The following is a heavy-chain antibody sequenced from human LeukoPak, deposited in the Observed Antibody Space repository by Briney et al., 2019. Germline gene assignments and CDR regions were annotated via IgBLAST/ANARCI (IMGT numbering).Heavy chain of an antibody. CDR1: GGSFSGYY. CDR3: ARRTVLLWFGGTFDY. CDR2: INHSGST. V-gene: IGHV4-34*01. Sequence: PSETLSLTCAVYGGSFSGYYWSWIRQPPGKGLEWIGEINHSGSTNYNPSLKSRVTISVDTSKNQFSLKLSSVTAADTAVYYCARRTVLLWFGGTFDYWGQGTLVTVSS. J-gene: IGHJ4*02. D-gene: IGHD3-10*01.